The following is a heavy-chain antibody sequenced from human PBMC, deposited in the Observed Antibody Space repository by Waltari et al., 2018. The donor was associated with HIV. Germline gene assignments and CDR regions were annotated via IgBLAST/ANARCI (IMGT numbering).Heavy chain of an antibody. CDR1: GGSISSSSYY. Sequence: QLQLQESGPGLVKPSETLSLTCTVSGGSISSSSYYWGWIRQPPGKGLEWIGSIYYSGSTYYNPSLKSRVTISVDTSKNQFSLKLSSVTAADTAVYYCASDADYGDYGRDFDYWGQGTLVTVSS. CDR3: ASDADYGDYGRDFDY. CDR2: IYYSGST. D-gene: IGHD4-17*01. J-gene: IGHJ4*02. V-gene: IGHV4-39*07.